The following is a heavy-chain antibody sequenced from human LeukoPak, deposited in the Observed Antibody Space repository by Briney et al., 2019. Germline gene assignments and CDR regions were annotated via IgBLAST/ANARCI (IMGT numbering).Heavy chain of an antibody. V-gene: IGHV3-21*01. CDR2: ISSSSSYI. Sequence: PGGSLRLSCAASGFTFSSYSMNWVRQVPGKGLEWVSSISSSSSYIYYADSVKGRFTISRDNAKNSLYLQMNSLRAEDTAVYFCARDYGYSGYAKDYFDYWGQGTLVTVSS. D-gene: IGHD5-12*01. CDR1: GFTFSSYS. CDR3: ARDYGYSGYAKDYFDY. J-gene: IGHJ4*02.